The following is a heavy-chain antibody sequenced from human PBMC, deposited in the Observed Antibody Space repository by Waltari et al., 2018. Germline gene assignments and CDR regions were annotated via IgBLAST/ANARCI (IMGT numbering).Heavy chain of an antibody. V-gene: IGHV3-30*04. CDR3: AREDTSIPLFDY. D-gene: IGHD5-18*01. J-gene: IGHJ4*02. CDR1: SSYA. CDR2: ISYDGSNK. Sequence: SSYAMHWVRHAPGKGLEWVAVISYDGSNKYYVDSVKGRFTISRDNSKNTLHLQMNSLRAEDTAVYYCAREDTSIPLFDYWGQGTLVTVSS.